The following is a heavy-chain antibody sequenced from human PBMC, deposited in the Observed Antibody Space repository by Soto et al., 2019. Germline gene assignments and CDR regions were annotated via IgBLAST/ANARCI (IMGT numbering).Heavy chain of an antibody. J-gene: IGHJ4*02. D-gene: IGHD4-4*01. CDR3: ARDWGSNYGPESAGYLDY. Sequence: GGSVEVSRKASGYTFNRYGISWGRQAPGQRLEWIGWISAYNGNTNYAQKLQGRVTMTTDTSTSTAYMELRSLRSDDTAVYYCARDWGSNYGPESAGYLDYWGQGTLVTVSS. CDR2: ISAYNGNT. CDR1: GYTFNRYG. V-gene: IGHV1-18*01.